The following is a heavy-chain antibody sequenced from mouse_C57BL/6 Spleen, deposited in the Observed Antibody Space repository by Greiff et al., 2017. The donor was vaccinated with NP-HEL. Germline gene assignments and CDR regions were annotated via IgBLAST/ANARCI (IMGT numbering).Heavy chain of an antibody. J-gene: IGHJ3*01. D-gene: IGHD2-3*01. V-gene: IGHV1-82*01. CDR3: ARSPYDGYSAWFAY. CDR1: GYAFSSSW. CDR2: IYPGDGDT. Sequence: QVQLKQSGPELVKPGASVKISCKASGYAFSSSWMNWVKQRPGKGLEWIGRIYPGDGDTNYNGKFKGKATLTADKSSSTAYMQLSSLTSEDSAVYFCARSPYDGYSAWFAYWGQGTLVTVSA.